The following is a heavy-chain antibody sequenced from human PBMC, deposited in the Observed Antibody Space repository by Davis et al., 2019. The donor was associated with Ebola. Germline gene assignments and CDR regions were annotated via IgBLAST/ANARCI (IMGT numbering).Heavy chain of an antibody. Sequence: GESLKISCVASGFSISNFNMNWVRQTPEKGLEWVSSINSSSSYIYYADSLKGRLTISRDDAKNSVYLHMNNLRVEDTAIYYCARFDHSFDSWGQGALVTVSS. CDR1: GFSISNFN. D-gene: IGHD4-11*01. CDR3: ARFDHSFDS. V-gene: IGHV3-21*01. CDR2: INSSSSYI. J-gene: IGHJ4*02.